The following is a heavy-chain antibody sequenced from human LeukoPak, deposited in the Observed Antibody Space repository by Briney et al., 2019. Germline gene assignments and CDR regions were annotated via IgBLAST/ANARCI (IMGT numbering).Heavy chain of an antibody. Sequence: GGSLRLSCAASGFTFSSYWMHWVRQAPGKGLVWVSRINSDGSSTSYADSVKGRFTISRDNAKNTLYLQMNSLRAEDTAVHYCAIAYYYYYMDVWGKGTTVTVSS. V-gene: IGHV3-74*01. CDR1: GFTFSSYW. CDR3: AIAYYYYYMDV. J-gene: IGHJ6*03. CDR2: INSDGSST.